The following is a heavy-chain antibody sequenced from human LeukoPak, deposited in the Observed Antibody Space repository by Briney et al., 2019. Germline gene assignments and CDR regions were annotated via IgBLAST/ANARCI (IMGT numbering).Heavy chain of an antibody. CDR3: ARGGGRYSVDY. D-gene: IGHD1-26*01. J-gene: IGHJ4*02. CDR1: GYTFTGYY. Sequence: EASVKVPCKASGYTFTGYYMHWVRQAPGQGLEWIGWISPNSGGTKYVQKFQGRVTMTRDTSITTVYMELSGLSFDDTAVYYCARGGGRYSVDYWGQGTLVIVSS. CDR2: ISPNSGGT. V-gene: IGHV1-2*02.